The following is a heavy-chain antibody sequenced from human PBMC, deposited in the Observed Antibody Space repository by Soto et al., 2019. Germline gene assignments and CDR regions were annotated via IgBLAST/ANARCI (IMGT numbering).Heavy chain of an antibody. Sequence: SLRLSCAAPGFAVSSSYMMWVRQAPGKGLECISVTYTGGSTHYADSVKGRFTISRDDSSNTLYLQMNSLRAEDTAVYYCARDPPITSDYAMDVWGQGTTVTVSS. D-gene: IGHD1-20*01. V-gene: IGHV3-53*01. CDR1: GFAVSSSY. J-gene: IGHJ6*02. CDR2: TYTGGST. CDR3: ARDPPITSDYAMDV.